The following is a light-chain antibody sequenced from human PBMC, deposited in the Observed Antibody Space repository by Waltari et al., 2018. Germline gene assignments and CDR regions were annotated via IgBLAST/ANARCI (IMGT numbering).Light chain of an antibody. Sequence: EIVLTQSPAILSFSPGERATLPCRTSQSVGTYLAWYQQRPGQSPRLLIYDAAYRAIGIPARFSGSGSETDFTLTISSLQPEDFAVYYCQQRRNWPLTFGGGTRVEI. V-gene: IGKV3-11*01. CDR3: QQRRNWPLT. CDR1: QSVGTY. CDR2: DAA. J-gene: IGKJ4*01.